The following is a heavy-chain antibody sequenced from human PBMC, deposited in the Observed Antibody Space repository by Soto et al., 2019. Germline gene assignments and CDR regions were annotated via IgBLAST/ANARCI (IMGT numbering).Heavy chain of an antibody. V-gene: IGHV3-15*01. J-gene: IGHJ6*03. Sequence: GGSLRLSCAASGFTFSNAWMSWVRQAPGKGLEWVGRIKSKTDGGTTDYAAPVKGRFTISRDDSKNTLYLQMNSLKTEDTAVYYCTTEAMVLYYYYYYYMDVWGKGTTVTVSS. CDR1: GFTFSNAW. D-gene: IGHD3-10*01. CDR3: TTEAMVLYYYYYYYMDV. CDR2: IKSKTDGGTT.